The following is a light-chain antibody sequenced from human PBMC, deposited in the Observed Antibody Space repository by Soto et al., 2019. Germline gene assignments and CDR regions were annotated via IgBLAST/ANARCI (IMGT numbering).Light chain of an antibody. Sequence: EIVLTQSPGTLSLSPGERATLSCRASQSVFGYLAWYQHKPGQAPRLLIYDAYKRATGVPARFSGSGSETDFTLIISSLEPEDFAVYYCQQRSDSPPLTFGGGTKVDIK. CDR2: DAY. J-gene: IGKJ4*01. V-gene: IGKV3-11*01. CDR1: QSVFGY. CDR3: QQRSDSPPLT.